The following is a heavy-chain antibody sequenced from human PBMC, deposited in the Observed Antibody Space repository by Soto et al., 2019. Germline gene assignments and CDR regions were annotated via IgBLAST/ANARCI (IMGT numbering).Heavy chain of an antibody. V-gene: IGHV1-69*01. Sequence: QVQLVQSGAEVKKPGSSVKVSCKASGGTFSSYAISWVRQAPGQGLEWMGGIIPISDTTNYAQKFQGRVTITADESTSTAYRGLSSLRSEDTAVYYCARSQGSSTSLEIYYYYYYGMEVWGQGTTVTVSS. J-gene: IGHJ6*02. D-gene: IGHD2-2*01. CDR1: GGTFSSYA. CDR3: ARSQGSSTSLEIYYYYYYGMEV. CDR2: IIPISDTT.